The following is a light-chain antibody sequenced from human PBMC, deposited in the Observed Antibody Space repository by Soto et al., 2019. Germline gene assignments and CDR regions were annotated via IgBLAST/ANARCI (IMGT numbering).Light chain of an antibody. J-gene: IGKJ3*01. V-gene: IGKV3-20*01. CDR3: QHYGSSFT. CDR2: GAT. CDR1: QSVTNAY. Sequence: EVVLTQSPGTLSLSPGERATLSCRTSQSVTNAYLAWYQQKPGQAPSLLIYGATSRATGIPDRFSGSGSGTDFTLTISRLEPEDFAVYYCQHYGSSFTFGPGTKVDIK.